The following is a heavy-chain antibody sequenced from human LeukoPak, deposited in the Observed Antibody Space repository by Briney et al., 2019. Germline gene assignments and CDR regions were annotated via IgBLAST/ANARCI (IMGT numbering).Heavy chain of an antibody. CDR3: AREADDYVWGSYRTFDY. J-gene: IGHJ4*02. D-gene: IGHD3-16*02. CDR2: IYYSGST. CDR1: GGSISSYY. V-gene: IGHV4-59*01. Sequence: SETLSLTCTVSGGSISSYYWSWIRQPPGKGLEWIGYIYYSGSTNYNPSLKSRVTTSVDTSKNQFSLRLSSVTAADTAVYYCAREADDYVWGSYRTFDYWGQGTLVTVSS.